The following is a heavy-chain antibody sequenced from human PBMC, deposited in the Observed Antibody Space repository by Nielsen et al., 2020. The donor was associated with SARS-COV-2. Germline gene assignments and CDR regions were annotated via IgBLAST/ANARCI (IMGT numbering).Heavy chain of an antibody. V-gene: IGHV4-34*01. CDR1: GGSFSDYY. D-gene: IGHD3-10*01. Sequence: GSLRLSCAVYGGSFSDYYWSWIRQPPGKGLEWIGEINHSGSTNYNPSLKSRVTISVDTSKNQFSLKLSSVTAADTAVYYCARGLSGSGSYYSSRSYYYMDVWGKGTTVTVSS. CDR3: ARGLSGSGSYYSSRSYYYMDV. J-gene: IGHJ6*03. CDR2: INHSGST.